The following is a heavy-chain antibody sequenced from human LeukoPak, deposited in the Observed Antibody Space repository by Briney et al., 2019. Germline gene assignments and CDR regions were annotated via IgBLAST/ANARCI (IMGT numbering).Heavy chain of an antibody. CDR1: GGSIGTRDHY. CDR2: MFYSGGT. J-gene: IGHJ4*02. CDR3: ARVPTFGARPYYFDY. V-gene: IGHV4-39*07. D-gene: IGHD3-3*01. Sequence: PSETLSLTCSVSGGSIGTRDHYWGWIRQPPGKGLEYIGSMFYSGGTDYNPSLKSRVTISVDTSNNQFSLRLSSVTAADTAVYYCARVPTFGARPYYFDYWGQGTLVTVSS.